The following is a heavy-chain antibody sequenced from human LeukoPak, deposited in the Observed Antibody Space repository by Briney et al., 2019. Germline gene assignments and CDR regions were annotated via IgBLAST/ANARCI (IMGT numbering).Heavy chain of an antibody. D-gene: IGHD6-19*01. CDR2: IKQDGSEK. J-gene: IGHJ4*02. CDR3: AREGPYSSGWYYFDY. Sequence: PGGSLRLSCAASGFTFSSYWMSWLRQAPGKGLEWVANIKQDGSEKYYVDSVKGRFTISRDNAKNSLYLQMNSLRAEDTAVYYCAREGPYSSGWYYFDYWGQGTLVTVSS. CDR1: GFTFSSYW. V-gene: IGHV3-7*01.